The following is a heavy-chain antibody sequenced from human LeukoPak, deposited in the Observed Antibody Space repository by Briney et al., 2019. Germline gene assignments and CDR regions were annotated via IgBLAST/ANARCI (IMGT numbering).Heavy chain of an antibody. V-gene: IGHV3-11*04. CDR2: ISSSGSSI. Sequence: GGSLRLSCAASGFTFSDYYMSWIRQAPGKGLEWVSYISSSGSSIYYADSVKGRFTISRDNAKNSLYLQMNSLRAEDTALYYCARVDCSSASCYSKPFDYWGQGTLVTVSS. CDR1: GFTFSDYY. D-gene: IGHD2-2*01. J-gene: IGHJ4*02. CDR3: ARVDCSSASCYSKPFDY.